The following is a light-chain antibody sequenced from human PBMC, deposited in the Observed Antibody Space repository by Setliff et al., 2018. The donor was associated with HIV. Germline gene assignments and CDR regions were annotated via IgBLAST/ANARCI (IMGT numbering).Light chain of an antibody. CDR1: SSDVGDYDF. J-gene: IGLJ1*01. CDR3: NSYTGSSTGYV. CDR2: EVS. V-gene: IGLV2-14*01. Sequence: QSALAQPASVSGSPGQSITISCTGTSSDVGDYDFVSWFQLHPGKAPKLMIYEVSNRPSGVSNRLSGSKSGNTASLTISGLQAEDEADYYCNSYTGSSTGYVFGTGTKVTVL.